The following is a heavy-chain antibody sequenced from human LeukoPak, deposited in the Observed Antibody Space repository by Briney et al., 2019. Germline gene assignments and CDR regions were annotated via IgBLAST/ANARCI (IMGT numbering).Heavy chain of an antibody. V-gene: IGHV4-34*01. CDR1: GGSFSGYY. CDR3: ARGRGITMVRDLDY. J-gene: IGHJ4*02. Sequence: PSETLSLTCAVYGGSFSGYYWSGLRQPPGKGVEWVGEINHRGSTNYNPSLKSRVTISVNTSKNQFSLKLASVTAADTAVYYCARGRGITMVRDLDYWGQGTLVTVSS. CDR2: INHRGST. D-gene: IGHD3-10*01.